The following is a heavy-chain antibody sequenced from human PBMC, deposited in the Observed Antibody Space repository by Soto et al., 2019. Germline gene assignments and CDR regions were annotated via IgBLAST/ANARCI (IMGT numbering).Heavy chain of an antibody. CDR1: GGTPNYYY. V-gene: IGHV4-59*12. CDR3: ARGDRDDSIGNFGY. D-gene: IGHD1-7*01. J-gene: IGHJ4*02. Sequence: PSETLSLTCTFSGGTPNYYYWTWIRQPPGKGLEWIGNIAYTGSTNYNPFLKSRVTISVDTSNNQFSLRLSSVTAADTAEYYCARGDRDDSIGNFGYWGQGTLVTVSS. CDR2: IAYTGST.